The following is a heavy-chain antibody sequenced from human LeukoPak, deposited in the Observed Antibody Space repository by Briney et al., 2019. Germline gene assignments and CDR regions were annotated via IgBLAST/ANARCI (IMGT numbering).Heavy chain of an antibody. Sequence: GGSLRLSCAASGFSFSSDAMSWVRQAPGKGLEWVSAISGSGGSTYYADSVKGRFTISRDNSKNTLYLQMNSLRAEDTAVYYCAKRSSYDSSGYYYVVSYFDYWGQGTLVTVSS. CDR3: AKRSSYDSSGYYYVVSYFDY. CDR2: ISGSGGST. J-gene: IGHJ4*02. CDR1: GFSFSSDA. V-gene: IGHV3-23*01. D-gene: IGHD3-22*01.